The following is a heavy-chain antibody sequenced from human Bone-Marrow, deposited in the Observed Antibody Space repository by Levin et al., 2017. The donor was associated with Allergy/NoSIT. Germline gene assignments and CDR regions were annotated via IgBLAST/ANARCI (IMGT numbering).Heavy chain of an antibody. CDR1: GFTFSSYA. D-gene: IGHD6-13*01. J-gene: IGHJ4*02. V-gene: IGHV3-23*01. CDR2: ISGSGGST. Sequence: PGGSLRLSCAASGFTFSSYAMSWVRQAPGKGLEWVSAISGSGGSTYYADSVKGRFTISRDNSKNTLYLQMNSLRAEDTAVYYCAKWGGSSSWSPLDYWGQGTLVTVSS. CDR3: AKWGGSSSWSPLDY.